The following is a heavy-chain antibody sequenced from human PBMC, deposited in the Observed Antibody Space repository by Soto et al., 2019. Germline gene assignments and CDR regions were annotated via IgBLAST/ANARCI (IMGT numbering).Heavy chain of an antibody. Sequence: SVRVSCNTSGYAFSDYVITWVRQAPVQGLEWMGWISDYNGNTHYAQNLHDRVTMTTDTSTSTAYMELRSLRSDDTAVYYCARDRGDNYGHPQIFDYWGQGTLVTVSS. CDR3: ARDRGDNYGHPQIFDY. V-gene: IGHV1-18*01. J-gene: IGHJ4*02. D-gene: IGHD5-18*01. CDR1: GYAFSDYV. CDR2: ISDYNGNT.